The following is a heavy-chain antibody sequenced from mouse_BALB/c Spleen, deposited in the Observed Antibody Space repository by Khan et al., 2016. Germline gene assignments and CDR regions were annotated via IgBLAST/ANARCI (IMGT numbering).Heavy chain of an antibody. V-gene: IGHV9-2-1*01. CDR3: ARRYGNYL. J-gene: IGHJ4*01. D-gene: IGHD2-10*02. Sequence: QIQLVQSGPDLKKPGETVKISCKASGYTFTDYSMHWMKQAPGKGLKWMGWMNTETGEPTYADDFKGRFAFSLVTSASTAYLQFNNLIIEDMATSVCARRYGNYLWGQGTSVAVSS. CDR1: GYTFTDYS. CDR2: MNTETGEP.